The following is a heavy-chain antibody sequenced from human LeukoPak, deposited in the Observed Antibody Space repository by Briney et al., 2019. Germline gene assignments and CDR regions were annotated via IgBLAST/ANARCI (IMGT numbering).Heavy chain of an antibody. D-gene: IGHD3-10*01. J-gene: IGHJ4*02. Sequence: PGGSLRLSCAASAFTFSTYGMTWVRQAPGEGLEWVSAIGSTGATTYYADSVKGRFTISRDNSKNTLYLQMTSLRAEDTAVYYCRKLAGSSELWGQGSLVIVSS. CDR3: RKLAGSSEL. CDR1: AFTFSTYG. V-gene: IGHV3-23*01. CDR2: IGSTGATT.